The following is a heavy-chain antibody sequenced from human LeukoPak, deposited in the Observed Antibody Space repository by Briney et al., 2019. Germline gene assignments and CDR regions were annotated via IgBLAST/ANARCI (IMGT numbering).Heavy chain of an antibody. D-gene: IGHD6-13*01. V-gene: IGHV4-59*01. CDR2: IYYSGST. Sequence: PSETLSLTCTVSGGSISSYYRSWIRQPPGKGLEWIGYIYYSGSTNYNPSLKSRVTISVDTSKNQFSLKLSSVTAADTAVYYCARALPDSSSWHFGYWGQGTLVTVSS. CDR3: ARALPDSSSWHFGY. CDR1: GGSISSYY. J-gene: IGHJ4*02.